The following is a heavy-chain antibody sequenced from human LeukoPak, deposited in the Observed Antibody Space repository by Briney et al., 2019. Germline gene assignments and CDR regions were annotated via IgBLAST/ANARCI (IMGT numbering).Heavy chain of an antibody. J-gene: IGHJ6*02. V-gene: IGHV3-21*01. CDR1: GFTFSSYS. D-gene: IGHD4-17*01. CDR2: ISSSSSYI. Sequence: PGGSLRLSCAASGFTFSSYSMNWVRQAPGKGLEWVSSISSSSSYIYYADSVKGRLTISRDNAKNSLYLQMSSLRAEDTAVYYCARDGFRVFGYGDYYYRGMDVWGQGTTVTVSS. CDR3: ARDGFRVFGYGDYYYRGMDV.